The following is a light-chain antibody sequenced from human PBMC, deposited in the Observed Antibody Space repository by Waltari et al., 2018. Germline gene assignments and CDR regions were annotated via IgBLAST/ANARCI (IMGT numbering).Light chain of an antibody. CDR2: EAY. CDR3: QQYNSYSLLT. J-gene: IGKJ4*01. CDR1: QSISKW. Sequence: DIRMTQSPSTLSASAGDRVIISCRASQSISKWLAWYPQKPGKAPKLLIYEAYTLQSGVPSRFSGTGSGTDFTLTISSLQPDDFATYYCQQYNSYSLLTFGGGTKVEIK. V-gene: IGKV1-5*03.